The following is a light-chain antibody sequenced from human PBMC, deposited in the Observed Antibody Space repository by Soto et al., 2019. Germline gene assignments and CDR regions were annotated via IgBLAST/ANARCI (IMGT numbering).Light chain of an antibody. CDR1: QFAGTN. J-gene: IGKJ1*01. V-gene: IGKV3-15*01. CDR2: GAS. CDR3: PPYNNWPP. Sequence: EIAITQAPATRSVSPGERAALSCRASQFAGTNLAWYQQKPCQSPRLLIYGASTRATGIPARFSGSGSGTEFTLTISSMQSEDFAVYYCPPYNNWPPVGPGTKVEIK.